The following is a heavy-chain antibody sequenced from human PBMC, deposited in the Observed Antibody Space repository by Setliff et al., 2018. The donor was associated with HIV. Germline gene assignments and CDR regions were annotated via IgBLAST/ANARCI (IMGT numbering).Heavy chain of an antibody. Sequence: LRLSCAASGFPFTDYYMSWVRQAPGKGLEWVSYISSSGSTINYADSVKGRFTISRDNAKNSLFLQMTSLRAEDTAVYYCARDIGYCSGDKCPGFDYWGQGTLVTVSS. CDR1: GFPFTDYY. D-gene: IGHD2-15*01. V-gene: IGHV3-11*01. CDR2: ISSSGSTI. J-gene: IGHJ4*02. CDR3: ARDIGYCSGDKCPGFDY.